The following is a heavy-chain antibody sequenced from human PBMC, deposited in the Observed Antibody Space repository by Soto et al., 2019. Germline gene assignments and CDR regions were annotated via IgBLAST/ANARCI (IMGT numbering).Heavy chain of an antibody. V-gene: IGHV1-69*01. CDR2: IIPIFGTA. D-gene: IGHD6-13*01. Sequence: QVQLVQSGAEVKKPGSSVKVSCKASGGIFTRYDIRWVRQAPGQGLEWMGAIIPIFGTANYAQKFQGRVTSTADASTSKAYMELSSLRSEDTAIYYGAKNEGRAGSNFDYWGQGTLVTVAS. CDR1: GGIFTRYD. CDR3: AKNEGRAGSNFDY. J-gene: IGHJ4*02.